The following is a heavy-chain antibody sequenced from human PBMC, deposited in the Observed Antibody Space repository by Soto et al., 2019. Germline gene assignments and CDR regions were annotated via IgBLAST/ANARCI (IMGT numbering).Heavy chain of an antibody. CDR1: GFTFSSYA. CDR2: ISGSGSST. Sequence: PGGSLRLSCAASGFTFSSYAMNWVRQAPGKGLEWVSVISGSGSSTNYADSVKGRFTISRDNSKNTLHLQMNNLRAEDTAVYYCAKDLSGDDWARYFDYWGQGTLVTVSS. CDR3: AKDLSGDDWARYFDY. V-gene: IGHV3-23*01. J-gene: IGHJ4*02. D-gene: IGHD2-21*01.